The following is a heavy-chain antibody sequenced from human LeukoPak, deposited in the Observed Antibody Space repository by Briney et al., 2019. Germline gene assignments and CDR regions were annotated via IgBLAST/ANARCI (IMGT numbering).Heavy chain of an antibody. CDR2: IKQDGSEK. CDR3: ARHVVAVGFDY. CDR1: GFNFNTYW. J-gene: IGHJ4*02. Sequence: GGSLRLSCAASGFNFNTYWMSWVRQAPGKGLGWVANIKQDGSEKFYVDSMKGRFTISRDNSKNSLFLQMNSLRAEDTAVYYCARHVVAVGFDYWGQGTLVTVSS. D-gene: IGHD3-22*01. V-gene: IGHV3-7*01.